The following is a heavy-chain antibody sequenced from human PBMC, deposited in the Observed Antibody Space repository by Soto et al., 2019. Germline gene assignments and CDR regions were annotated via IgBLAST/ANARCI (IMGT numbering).Heavy chain of an antibody. D-gene: IGHD6-13*01. CDR1: GFTFSSYA. CDR3: AKESSSSWYFRVFAY. CDR2: ISGSGGST. Sequence: GGSLRLSCAASGFTFSSYAMSWVRQAPGKGLEWVSAISGSGGSTYYADSVKGRFTISRDNSKNTLYLQMNSLRAEDTAVDYCAKESSSSWYFRVFAYWGQGTLVTVSS. V-gene: IGHV3-23*01. J-gene: IGHJ4*02.